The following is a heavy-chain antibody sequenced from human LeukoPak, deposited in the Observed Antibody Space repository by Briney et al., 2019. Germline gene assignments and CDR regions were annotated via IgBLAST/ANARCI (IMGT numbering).Heavy chain of an antibody. J-gene: IGHJ4*02. Sequence: GESLKISCKGSGYSFTTYWIGWVRQMPGKGLEWMGIIFPGDSDTIYSPSFQGQVTISADKSINTAYLQWSSLKASDTAMYFCATSESQTKFDYWGQGTQVIVSS. CDR3: ATSESQTKFDY. CDR1: GYSFTTYW. D-gene: IGHD1/OR15-1a*01. V-gene: IGHV5-51*01. CDR2: IFPGDSDT.